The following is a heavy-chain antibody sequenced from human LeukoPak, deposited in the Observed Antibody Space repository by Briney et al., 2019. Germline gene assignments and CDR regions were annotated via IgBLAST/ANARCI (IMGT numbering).Heavy chain of an antibody. Sequence: KPSETLSLTCAVYGGSFSGYYWSWIRQPPGEGLEWIGEINHSGSTNYNPSLKSRVTISVDTSKNQFSLKLSSVAAADTAVYYCASLNLVLDYWGQGTLVTVSS. J-gene: IGHJ4*02. CDR3: ASLNLVLDY. CDR2: INHSGST. D-gene: IGHD3-10*01. CDR1: GGSFSGYY. V-gene: IGHV4-34*01.